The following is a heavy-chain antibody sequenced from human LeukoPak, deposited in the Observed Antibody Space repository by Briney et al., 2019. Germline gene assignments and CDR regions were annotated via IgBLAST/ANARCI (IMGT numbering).Heavy chain of an antibody. CDR2: IYYSGST. CDR1: GGSISSSSYY. D-gene: IGHD3-3*01. V-gene: IGHV4-39*07. J-gene: IGHJ4*02. Sequence: SETLSLTCTVSGGSISSSSYYWGWIRQPPGKGLEWIGSIYYSGSTYYNPSLKSRVTISVDTSKNQFSLKLSSVTAADTAVYYCARGPPTYYDFWSGYSAGYYFDYWAREPWSPSPQ. CDR3: ARGPPTYYDFWSGYSAGYYFDY.